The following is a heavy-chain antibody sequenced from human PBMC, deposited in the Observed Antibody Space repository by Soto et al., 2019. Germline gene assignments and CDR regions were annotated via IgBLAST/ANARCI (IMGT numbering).Heavy chain of an antibody. CDR3: ARDEVGGSGSYYMMSGY. CDR1: GFTFSSYA. Sequence: QVQLVESGGGVVQPGRSLRLSCAASGFTFSSYAMHWVRQAPGKGLEWVAVISYDGSNKYYADSVKGRFTISRDNSKNTLYLQMNSLRAEDTAVYYCARDEVGGSGSYYMMSGYWGQGTLFTVSS. CDR2: ISYDGSNK. J-gene: IGHJ4*02. D-gene: IGHD3-10*01. V-gene: IGHV3-30-3*01.